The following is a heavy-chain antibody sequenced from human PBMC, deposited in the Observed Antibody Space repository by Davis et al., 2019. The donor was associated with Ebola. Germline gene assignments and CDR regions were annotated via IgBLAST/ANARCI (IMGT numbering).Heavy chain of an antibody. J-gene: IGHJ4*02. CDR3: TSSAVAGTYDY. CDR2: ISSSGSTI. V-gene: IGHV3-48*04. D-gene: IGHD6-19*01. Sequence: GGSLRLSCAASGFTFSSYGMNWVRQAPGKGLEWVSYISSSGSTIYYADSVKGRFTISRDNAKNSLYLQMNSLRAEDTAVYYCTSSAVAGTYDYWGQGTLVTVSS. CDR1: GFTFSSYG.